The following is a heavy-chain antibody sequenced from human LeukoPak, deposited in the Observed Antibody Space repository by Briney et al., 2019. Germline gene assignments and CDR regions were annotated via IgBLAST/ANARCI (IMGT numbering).Heavy chain of an antibody. J-gene: IGHJ4*02. V-gene: IGHV3-64*01. CDR3: ARQRPRYFDRTRLIYYLDY. Sequence: GGSLRLSCAASGFTFSSYAMHWVRQAPGKGLEYVSVISSNGGNIYYANSVKGRFTISRDNSKNTLYLQMGSLRPEDMAVYYCARQRPRYFDRTRLIYYLDYWGQGTLVTVSS. CDR2: ISSNGGNI. D-gene: IGHD3-9*01. CDR1: GFTFSSYA.